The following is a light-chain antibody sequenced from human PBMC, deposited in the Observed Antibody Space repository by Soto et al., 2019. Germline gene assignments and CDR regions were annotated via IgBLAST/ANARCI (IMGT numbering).Light chain of an antibody. CDR3: QQYRGKPFT. CDR2: DAS. CDR1: QSIDSW. J-gene: IGKJ2*01. V-gene: IGKV1-5*01. Sequence: DIQMTQSPSTLSASVGDRVTIACRASQSIDSWLAWYQQKPGKAPKFLIYDASDLESGVPSRFSGSGSGTEFTLTISSLQPDDFATYYCQQYRGKPFTFGQGTKEEIK.